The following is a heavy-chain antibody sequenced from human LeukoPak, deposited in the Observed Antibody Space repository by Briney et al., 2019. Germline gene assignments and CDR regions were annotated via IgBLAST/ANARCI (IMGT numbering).Heavy chain of an antibody. Sequence: PGGSLRLSCAASGFTFSSYAMSWVRQAPGKGLEWVSGISGSGGSTYYADSVKGRFTISRDNSKNTLYLQMNSLRAEDTAVYYCAKGGPGQWLVAGWFDPWGQGTLVTVSS. J-gene: IGHJ5*02. D-gene: IGHD6-19*01. CDR2: ISGSGGST. CDR3: AKGGPGQWLVAGWFDP. CDR1: GFTFSSYA. V-gene: IGHV3-23*01.